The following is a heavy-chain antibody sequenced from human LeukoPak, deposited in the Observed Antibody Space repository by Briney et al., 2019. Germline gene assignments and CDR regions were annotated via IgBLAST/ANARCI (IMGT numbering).Heavy chain of an antibody. D-gene: IGHD3-9*01. Sequence: GGSLRLSCAASGFTFDDYAMHWVRQAPGKGLEWVSGISWNSGSIGYADSVKGRFTISRDNSKNTLYLQMDSLRAEDTAVYYCAKTMDILTGYLWSLDYWGQGTLVTVSS. V-gene: IGHV3-9*01. J-gene: IGHJ4*02. CDR2: ISWNSGSI. CDR3: AKTMDILTGYLWSLDY. CDR1: GFTFDDYA.